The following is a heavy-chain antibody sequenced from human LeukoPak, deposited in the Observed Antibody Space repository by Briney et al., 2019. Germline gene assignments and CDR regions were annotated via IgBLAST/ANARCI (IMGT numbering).Heavy chain of an antibody. D-gene: IGHD4-17*01. V-gene: IGHV3-7*01. CDR1: GFTSSTYW. Sequence: GGSLRLSCAASGFTSSTYWMSWVRQAPGKGLEWVANIQQDGSEKYNVDSVKGRFTISRDNAKNSLYLQMNSLRAEDTAVYYCAREGHDYGDLFDYWGQGTLVTVSS. CDR3: AREGHDYGDLFDY. CDR2: IQQDGSEK. J-gene: IGHJ4*02.